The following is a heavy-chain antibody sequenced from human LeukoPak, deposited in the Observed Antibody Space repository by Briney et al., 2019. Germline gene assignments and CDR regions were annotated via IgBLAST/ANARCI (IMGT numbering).Heavy chain of an antibody. CDR3: AREWGLRKPYYYYGMDV. CDR1: GFTFSSYS. CDR2: ISSSSSTI. Sequence: GGSLRLSCAASGFTFSSYSMNWVRQAPGKGLEWVSYISSSSSTIYYADSVKGRFTISRDNAKNSLYLQMNSLRDEDTAVYYCAREWGLRKPYYYYGMDVWGQGTTVTVSS. J-gene: IGHJ6*02. V-gene: IGHV3-48*02. D-gene: IGHD1-26*01.